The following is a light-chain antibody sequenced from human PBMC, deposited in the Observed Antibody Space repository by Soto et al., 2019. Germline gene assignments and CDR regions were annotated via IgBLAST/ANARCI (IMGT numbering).Light chain of an antibody. V-gene: IGLV2-14*01. CDR1: SSDVGTYKY. CDR3: TSYTSSSTLVV. J-gene: IGLJ3*02. CDR2: EVS. Sequence: QSALTQPASVSGSPGQSITISCTGTSSDVGTYKYVSWYQQYPGKAPKLMIYEVSNRPSGVSNRFSGSKFGNTASLTISGLQAEDEADYYCTSYTSSSTLVVFGGGTKVTVL.